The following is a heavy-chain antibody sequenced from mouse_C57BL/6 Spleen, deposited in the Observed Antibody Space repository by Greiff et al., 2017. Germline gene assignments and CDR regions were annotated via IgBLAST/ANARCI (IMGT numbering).Heavy chain of an antibody. Sequence: VQLHQSGAELVRPGASVMLSCKASGYTFTDYEMHWVQQTPVHGLEWIGAIVPETGGTAYNHMFKGMVILTADKSSSTSYIELRILSSEDSAVYYCTRITTVGEGYWGQGATLTGST. V-gene: IGHV1-15*01. CDR3: TRITTVGEGY. CDR1: GYTFTDYE. CDR2: IVPETGGT. J-gene: IGHJ2*01. D-gene: IGHD1-1*01.